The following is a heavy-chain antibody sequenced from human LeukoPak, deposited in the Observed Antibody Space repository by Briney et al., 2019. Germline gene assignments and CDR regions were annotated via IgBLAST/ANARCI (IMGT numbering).Heavy chain of an antibody. CDR2: INPSGGST. J-gene: IGHJ5*02. CDR1: GYTFTSYY. V-gene: IGHV1-46*01. Sequence: ASVKVSCKASGYTFTSYYMHCVRQASGQGLEWMGIINPSGGSTSYAQKFQGRVTMTRDTSTSTVYMELSSLRSEDTAVYYCARSRVVPSRPNNWFDPWGQGTLVTVSS. D-gene: IGHD2-8*01. CDR3: ARSRVVPSRPNNWFDP.